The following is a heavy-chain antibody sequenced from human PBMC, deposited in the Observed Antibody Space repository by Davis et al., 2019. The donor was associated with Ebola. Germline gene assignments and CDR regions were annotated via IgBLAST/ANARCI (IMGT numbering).Heavy chain of an antibody. CDR2: IYPGDSDT. V-gene: IGHV5-51*01. CDR1: GYSFTSYW. CDR3: ARLPLLWFGELLFATPLFDP. D-gene: IGHD3-10*01. J-gene: IGHJ5*02. Sequence: GESLKISCKGSGYSFTSYWIGWVRQMPGKGLEWMGIIYPGDSDTRYSPSFQGQVTISADKSISTAYLQWSSLKASDTAMYYCARLPLLWFGELLFATPLFDPWGQGTLVTVSS.